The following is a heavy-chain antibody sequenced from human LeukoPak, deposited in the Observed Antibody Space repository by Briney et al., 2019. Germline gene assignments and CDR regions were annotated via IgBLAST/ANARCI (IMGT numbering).Heavy chain of an antibody. CDR1: KFTFSTYL. V-gene: IGHV3-7*01. Sequence: GGSLRLSCAASKFTFSTYLMSWVRQAPGKGLEWVASIKQDGTEKYYVDSVKGRFTISRDNAKNSLYLQMNSLRAEDTAVYYCARGQQPDPFDPWGQGTLVTVSS. CDR3: ARGQQPDPFDP. J-gene: IGHJ5*02. D-gene: IGHD6-13*01. CDR2: IKQDGTEK.